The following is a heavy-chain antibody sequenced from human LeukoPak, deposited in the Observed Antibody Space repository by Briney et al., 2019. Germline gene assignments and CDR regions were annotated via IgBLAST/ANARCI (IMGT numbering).Heavy chain of an antibody. Sequence: PSETLSLTCTVSGGSFSSYYRSWIRQPPGKGLEWIGYIYYSGSTNYNPSLKSRVTISVDTSKNQFSLKLTSVTAADTAVYYCAGGSYDYYYMDVWGKGTTVTVSS. CDR2: IYYSGST. CDR1: GGSFSSYY. J-gene: IGHJ6*03. V-gene: IGHV4-59*01. D-gene: IGHD5-18*01. CDR3: AGGSYDYYYMDV.